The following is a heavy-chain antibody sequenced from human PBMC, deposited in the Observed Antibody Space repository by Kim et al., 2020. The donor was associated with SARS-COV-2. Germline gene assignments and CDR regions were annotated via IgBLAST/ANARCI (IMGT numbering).Heavy chain of an antibody. Sequence: KYYADSVKGRFTISRDNSKNTLYLQMNSLRPEDTAVYYCAKISSSSFDYWGQGTLVTVSS. J-gene: IGHJ4*02. CDR3: AKISSSSFDY. CDR2: K. V-gene: IGHV3-30*02.